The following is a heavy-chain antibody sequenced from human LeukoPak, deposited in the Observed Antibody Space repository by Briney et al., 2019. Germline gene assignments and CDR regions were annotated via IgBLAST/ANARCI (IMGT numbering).Heavy chain of an antibody. V-gene: IGHV3-74*01. CDR1: GFTFSSYW. CDR3: ARVSMGGTQRALDY. CDR2: INGDGSST. J-gene: IGHJ4*02. Sequence: GGSLRLSCAASGFTFSSYWMYWVRQAPRKGRVWLSRINGDGSSTSYADSVKGRFTISRDNAKNTLYLQMNSLRAEDTAVYYCARVSMGGTQRALDYWGQGTLVTVSS. D-gene: IGHD1-26*01.